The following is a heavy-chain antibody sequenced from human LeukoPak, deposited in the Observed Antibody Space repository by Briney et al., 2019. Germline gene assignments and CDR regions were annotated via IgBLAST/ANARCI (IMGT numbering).Heavy chain of an antibody. D-gene: IGHD1-26*01. Sequence: GRSLRLSCAASGFTFSSYAMHWVRQAPGKGLEWVAVISYDGSNKYYADSVKGRFTISRDNSKNTLYLQMNSLRAEDTAVYYCAREDGQSYYASGYYYYGMDVWGQGTTVTVSS. V-gene: IGHV3-30-3*01. J-gene: IGHJ6*02. CDR3: AREDGQSYYASGYYYYGMDV. CDR1: GFTFSSYA. CDR2: ISYDGSNK.